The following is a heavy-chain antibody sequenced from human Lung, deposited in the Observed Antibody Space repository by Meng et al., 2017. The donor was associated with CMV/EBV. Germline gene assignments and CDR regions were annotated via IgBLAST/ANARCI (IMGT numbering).Heavy chain of an antibody. CDR1: GFTFSSYS. V-gene: IGHV3-21*01. Sequence: ESXKISXAASGFTFSSYSMNWVRQAPGKGLEWVSSLSSSSSYIYYTDSVKGQFTISRDNAKKSLYLQMNSLRTEDTAVYYCARDWLGEGGLDYWGQGTXVTVSS. CDR2: LSSSSSYI. J-gene: IGHJ4*02. D-gene: IGHD3-16*01. CDR3: ARDWLGEGGLDY.